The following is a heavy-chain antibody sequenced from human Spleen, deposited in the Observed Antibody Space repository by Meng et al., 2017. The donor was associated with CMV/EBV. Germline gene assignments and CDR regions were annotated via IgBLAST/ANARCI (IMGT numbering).Heavy chain of an antibody. CDR3: ASDKSLYCSGGTCYGGVNY. CDR2: IIGISETT. J-gene: IGHJ4*02. CDR1: GGTLTDYD. D-gene: IGHD2-15*01. V-gene: IGHV1-69*05. Sequence: SVKVSCKASGGTLTDYDISWVRQAPGQGLEWMGGIIGISETTNYAQKFQDRVMITTDESTSTVYMELSSLRPEDTAVYYCASDKSLYCSGGTCYGGVNYWGQGTLVTVSS.